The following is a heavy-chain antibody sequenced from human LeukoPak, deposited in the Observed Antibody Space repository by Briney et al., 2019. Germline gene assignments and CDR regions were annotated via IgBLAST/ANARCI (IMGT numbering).Heavy chain of an antibody. V-gene: IGHV3-23*01. D-gene: IGHD3-10*01. Sequence: PGGSLRLSCAASGFTFSSYTMSWVRQAPGEGLEWVSVISGSGGSTYYADSVKGRFTISRDNSKNTVSLQMNSLRAEDTAVYYCAKGSDLWFGETWGQGTLVTVSS. CDR1: GFTFSSYT. CDR2: ISGSGGST. CDR3: AKGSDLWFGET. J-gene: IGHJ4*02.